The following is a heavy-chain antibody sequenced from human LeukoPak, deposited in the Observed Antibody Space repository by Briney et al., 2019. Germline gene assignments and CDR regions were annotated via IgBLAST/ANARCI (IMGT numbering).Heavy chain of an antibody. J-gene: IGHJ4*02. D-gene: IGHD6-19*01. CDR2: ISYDGSNK. CDR3: ASGYSSGWGGDY. CDR1: GFTFSSYA. V-gene: IGHV3-30-3*01. Sequence: PGGSLRLSCAASGFTFSSYAMHWVRQAPGKGLEWVAVISYDGSNKYYADSVKGRFTISRDNSKNTLYLQMNSLRAEDTAVYYCASGYSSGWGGDYWGQGTLVTVSS.